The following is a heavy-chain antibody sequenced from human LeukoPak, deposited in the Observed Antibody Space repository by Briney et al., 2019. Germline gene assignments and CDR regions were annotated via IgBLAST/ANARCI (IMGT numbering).Heavy chain of an antibody. J-gene: IGHJ4*02. CDR2: ITGSGAST. Sequence: SGGSLRLSCAASGFTFNNYAMTWVRQAPGKGLEWVTTITGSGASTYSADSVRGRFTISRDNSKNTLFLQMNSLRADDTAVYYCAKDLLSKGLFDYWGQGTLVTVSS. CDR3: AKDLLSKGLFDY. V-gene: IGHV3-23*01. D-gene: IGHD2-2*01. CDR1: GFTFNNYA.